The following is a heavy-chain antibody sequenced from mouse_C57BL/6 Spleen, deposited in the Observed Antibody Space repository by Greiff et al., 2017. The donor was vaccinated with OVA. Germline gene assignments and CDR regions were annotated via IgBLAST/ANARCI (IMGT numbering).Heavy chain of an antibody. J-gene: IGHJ2*01. V-gene: IGHV1-59*01. CDR2: IDPSDSYT. CDR3: ARSHYGSSSFDY. CDR1: GYTFTSYW. Sequence: QVQLQQPGAELVRPGTSVKLSCKASGYTFTSYWMHWVKQRPGQGLEWIGVIDPSDSYTNYNQKFKGKATLTVDTSSSTAYMQLSSLTSEDSAFYYCARSHYGSSSFDYWGQGTTLTVSS. D-gene: IGHD1-1*01.